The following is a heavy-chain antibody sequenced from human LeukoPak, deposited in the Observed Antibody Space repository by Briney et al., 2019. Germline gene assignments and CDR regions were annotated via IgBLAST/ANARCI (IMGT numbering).Heavy chain of an antibody. CDR2: INPNSGGT. V-gene: IGHV1-2*02. D-gene: IGHD6-19*01. CDR1: GYTFTGYY. J-gene: IGHJ6*02. Sequence: ASVRVSCKSSGYTFTGYYMHWVRQAPGQGLEWMGWINPNSGGTNYAQKFQGRVTMTRDTSISTAYMELSRLRSDDTAVYYCARVPRRGRGWYGPPYYYYGMDVWGQGTTVTVSS. CDR3: ARVPRRGRGWYGPPYYYYGMDV.